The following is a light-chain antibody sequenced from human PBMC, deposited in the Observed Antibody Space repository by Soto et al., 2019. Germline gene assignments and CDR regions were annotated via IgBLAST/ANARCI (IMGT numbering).Light chain of an antibody. J-gene: IGKJ5*01. CDR1: QSVSSN. CDR3: QQYNNWASIT. Sequence: EIVMTQSPATLSVSPGGRATLSCRGSQSVSSNLAWYQQKPGQAPRLLIYGASTRATGIPARFSGSGSGTEYTLTISSLQSEDFAVYYCQQYNNWASITFGQGTRLEIK. CDR2: GAS. V-gene: IGKV3-15*01.